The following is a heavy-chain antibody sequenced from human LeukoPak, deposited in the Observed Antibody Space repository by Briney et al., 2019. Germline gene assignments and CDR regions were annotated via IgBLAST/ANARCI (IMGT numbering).Heavy chain of an antibody. Sequence: QPGGSLRLSCAASGFNFASHWMHWVRQTPGKGLVWVSRVNSGGSGTSYADSVEGRFTISRDNAKNTLHLQMNSLRAEDTAVCYCAASLGPLTEYWGQGTLVTVSS. CDR2: VNSGGSGT. CDR1: GFNFASHW. J-gene: IGHJ4*02. CDR3: AASLGPLTEY. D-gene: IGHD7-27*01. V-gene: IGHV3-74*01.